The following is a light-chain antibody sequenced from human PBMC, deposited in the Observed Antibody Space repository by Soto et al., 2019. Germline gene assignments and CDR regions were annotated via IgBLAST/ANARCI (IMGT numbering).Light chain of an antibody. CDR1: EIIYSAY. CDR3: QQYGNSPIT. V-gene: IGKV3-20*01. CDR2: GTS. Sequence: IVLTQSPVTLSLSPGERATLSCRASEIIYSAYLGWYQQKPVQAPRLLIYGTSSRATGIPDRFSGSGSGTDFTLTISRLEPEDFAVXYCQQYGNSPITFGQGTRLEI. J-gene: IGKJ5*01.